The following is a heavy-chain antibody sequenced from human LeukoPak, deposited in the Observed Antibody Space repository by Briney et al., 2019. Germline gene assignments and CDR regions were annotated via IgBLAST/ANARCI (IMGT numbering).Heavy chain of an antibody. CDR3: ARDEGSADIVATISHYFDY. D-gene: IGHD5-12*01. V-gene: IGHV3-30*04. Sequence: GRSLRLSCAASGFTFSSYAMHWVRQAPGKGLEWVAVISYDGSNKYYADSVKGRFTISRDNSKNTLYLQMNSLRAEDTAVYYCARDEGSADIVATISHYFDYWGQGTLVTVSS. CDR1: GFTFSSYA. CDR2: ISYDGSNK. J-gene: IGHJ4*02.